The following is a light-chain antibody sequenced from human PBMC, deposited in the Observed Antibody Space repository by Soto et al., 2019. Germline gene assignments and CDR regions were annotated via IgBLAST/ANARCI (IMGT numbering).Light chain of an antibody. CDR3: QQYKNWPPLT. V-gene: IGKV3-15*01. CDR2: GAF. J-gene: IGKJ4*01. Sequence: EIVMTQSPATLSVSPGETATLSCRASQSVSYNLAWYQQKPGQGPRLLIYGAFTRATGIPARFSGSGSGTEFTLTISSLQSEDFELYDCQQYKNWPPLTFGGGTKVEIK. CDR1: QSVSYN.